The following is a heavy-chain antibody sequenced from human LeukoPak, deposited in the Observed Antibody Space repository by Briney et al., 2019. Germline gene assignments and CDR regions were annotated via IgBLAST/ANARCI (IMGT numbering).Heavy chain of an antibody. CDR3: AREGFDV. Sequence: GASVKVSCKASGNTFTSYDINWVRQATGQGLEWMAYLNPNSGKTGYAQTFQGRVTITWNTSIDTAYMELSSLRSDDTALYYCAREGFDVWGQGTVVTVSS. CDR1: GNTFTSYD. V-gene: IGHV1-8*03. CDR2: LNPNSGKT. J-gene: IGHJ3*01.